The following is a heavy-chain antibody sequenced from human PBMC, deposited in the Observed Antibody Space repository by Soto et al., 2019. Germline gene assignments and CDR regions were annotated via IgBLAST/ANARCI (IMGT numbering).Heavy chain of an antibody. CDR3: ARDWRTAGTTRWFDP. V-gene: IGHV3-30-3*01. D-gene: IGHD6-13*01. CDR1: GFTFSTHA. CDR2: ISYDGTTK. J-gene: IGHJ5*02. Sequence: QEQVVESGGGVVQPGRSLRLSCAASGFTFSTHAMHWVRQAPGRGLEWVAIISYDGTTKDYADSVKGRFTISRDNSKNAVYLQMNSLRSEDTALYYCARDWRTAGTTRWFDPWGQGTLVTVSS.